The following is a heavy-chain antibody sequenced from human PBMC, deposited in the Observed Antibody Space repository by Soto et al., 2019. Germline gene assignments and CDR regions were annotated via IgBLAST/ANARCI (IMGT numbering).Heavy chain of an antibody. CDR1: GYTFTSYG. D-gene: IGHD3-3*01. J-gene: IGHJ1*01. Sequence: QVQLVQSGAEVKKPGASVKVSCKASGYTFTSYGTSWVRQAPGQGREWMGWISAYNGNTNYAQKLQGRVTMTTDTSTRTAYMELRSLRSDDTAVYYCAREGITIVGVVIIWQEGPQHWGQGTLVTVSS. V-gene: IGHV1-18*04. CDR2: ISAYNGNT. CDR3: AREGITIVGVVIIWQEGPQH.